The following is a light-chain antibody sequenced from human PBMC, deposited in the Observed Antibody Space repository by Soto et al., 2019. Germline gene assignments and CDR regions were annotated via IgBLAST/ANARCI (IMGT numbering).Light chain of an antibody. J-gene: IGKJ4*01. CDR3: QQYDTWPVN. CDR2: DIS. V-gene: IGKV3D-15*01. Sequence: TVMTQFPPTLSVSPLERATLSFRTREYASTNFGWYREQRGQPQRLLIYDISNRATGIPARLSGSGSATNITHTITPLQSQDFAVSYCQQYDTWPVNFAAGNKVDIK. CDR1: EYASTN.